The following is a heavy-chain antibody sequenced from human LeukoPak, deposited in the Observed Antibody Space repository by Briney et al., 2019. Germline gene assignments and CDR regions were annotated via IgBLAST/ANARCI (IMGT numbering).Heavy chain of an antibody. V-gene: IGHV3-23*01. CDR3: AKRTSTETTPDY. D-gene: IGHD4-17*01. CDR2: LSATGLST. CDR1: GFTFSIYA. Sequence: GGSLRLSCAASGFTFSIYAMTWVRQAPGKGLEWVSGLSATGLSTYYADSVKGRFTISRDNSKNTLFLQMDGLRAEDTAIYYCAKRTSTETTPDYWGQGALVTVSS. J-gene: IGHJ4*02.